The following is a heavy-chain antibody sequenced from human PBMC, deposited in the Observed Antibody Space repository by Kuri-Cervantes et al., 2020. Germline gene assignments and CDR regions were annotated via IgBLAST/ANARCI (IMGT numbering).Heavy chain of an antibody. CDR3: TAEEVFYFDY. CDR1: GFTFSNAW. J-gene: IGHJ4*02. Sequence: ESLKISCAASGFTFSNAWMSWVRQAPGKGLEWVGRIKSKTDGGTTDYAAPVKGRFTISRDDSKNTLYLQMNSLKTEDTAVYYCTAEEVFYFDYWGQGTLVTVSS. V-gene: IGHV3-15*01. CDR2: IKSKTDGGTT.